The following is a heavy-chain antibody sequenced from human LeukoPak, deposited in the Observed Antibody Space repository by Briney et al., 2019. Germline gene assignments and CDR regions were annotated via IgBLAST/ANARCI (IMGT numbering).Heavy chain of an antibody. CDR2: ISGSGGST. CDR1: RFTFSSYW. V-gene: IGHV3-23*01. J-gene: IGHJ4*02. Sequence: GGSLRLSCAASRFTFSSYWMSWVRQAPGKGLEWVSSISGSGGSTFYADSVMGRFTISRDNSRNTLHLQMDSLRAEDTAVYYCARPPYYDFWNGHYPDYWGQGTLVTVSS. D-gene: IGHD3-3*01. CDR3: ARPPYYDFWNGHYPDY.